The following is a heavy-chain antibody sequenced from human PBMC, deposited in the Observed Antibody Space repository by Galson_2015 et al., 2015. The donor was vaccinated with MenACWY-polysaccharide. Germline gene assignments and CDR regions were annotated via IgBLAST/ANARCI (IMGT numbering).Heavy chain of an antibody. CDR3: ARGPTVTTFYYYGMDV. J-gene: IGHJ6*02. D-gene: IGHD4-17*01. CDR2: TYYRSKWYN. V-gene: IGHV6-1*01. CDR1: GDSVSSNSAA. Sequence: AISGDSVSSNSAAWNWIRQSPSRGLEWLGRTYYRSKWYNDYAVSVKSRITINPDTSKNQFSLQLNSVTPEDTAVYYCARGPTVTTFYYYGMDVWGQGTTVTVSS.